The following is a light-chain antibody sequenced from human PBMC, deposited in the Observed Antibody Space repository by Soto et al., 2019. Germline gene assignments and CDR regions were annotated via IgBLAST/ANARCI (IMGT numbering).Light chain of an antibody. CDR3: SSYAGIDSLL. Sequence: QSALTQPPSASGSPGQSVTISCTGSSSDVGAYNYVSWYQQHPGKAPKLMIYEASERPSGVPNRFSGSKSGNTASLTVSGLQTEDEADYYCSSYAGIDSLLFGGGTKLTVL. J-gene: IGLJ2*01. V-gene: IGLV2-8*01. CDR1: SSDVGAYNY. CDR2: EAS.